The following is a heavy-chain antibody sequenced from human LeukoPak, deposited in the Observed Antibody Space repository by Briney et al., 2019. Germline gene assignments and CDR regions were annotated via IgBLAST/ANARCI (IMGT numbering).Heavy chain of an antibody. D-gene: IGHD3-10*02. CDR2: IYTSGST. J-gene: IGHJ3*02. Sequence: SETLSLTCTVSGGSISSYYWSWIRQPAGKGLEWIGRIYTSGSTNYNPSLKSRVTVSVDTSKNQFSLKLSSVTAADAAVYYCAVCSVTGRAFDIWGQGTMVTVSS. CDR3: AVCSVTGRAFDI. CDR1: GGSISSYY. V-gene: IGHV4-4*07.